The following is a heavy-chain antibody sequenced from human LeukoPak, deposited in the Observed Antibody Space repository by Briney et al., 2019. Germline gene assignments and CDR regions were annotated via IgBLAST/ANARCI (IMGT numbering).Heavy chain of an antibody. CDR3: ARRSHSSSWYGWFDP. V-gene: IGHV5-51*01. D-gene: IGHD6-13*01. CDR1: GYSFTSYW. Sequence: GESLKISCKGSGYSFTSYWIGWVRQMPGKGLEWMGIIYPGDSDTRYSPSFQGQVTISADKSISTAYLQWSSLKASDTAMYYCARRSHSSSWYGWFDPWGQGTLVTVSS. J-gene: IGHJ5*02. CDR2: IYPGDSDT.